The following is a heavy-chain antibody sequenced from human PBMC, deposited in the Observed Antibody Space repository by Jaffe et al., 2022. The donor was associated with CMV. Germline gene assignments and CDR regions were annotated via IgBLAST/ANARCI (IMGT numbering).Heavy chain of an antibody. D-gene: IGHD3-22*01. Sequence: QLQLQESGPGLVKPSETLSLTCTVSGGSISSSSYYWGWIRQPPGKGLEWIGSIYYSGSTYYNPSLKSRVTISVDTSKNQFSLKLSSVTAADTAVYYCASKRRRYYYDSSGYYAFDPWGQGTLVTVSS. CDR1: GGSISSSSYY. V-gene: IGHV4-39*01. CDR2: IYYSGST. J-gene: IGHJ5*02. CDR3: ASKRRRYYYDSSGYYAFDP.